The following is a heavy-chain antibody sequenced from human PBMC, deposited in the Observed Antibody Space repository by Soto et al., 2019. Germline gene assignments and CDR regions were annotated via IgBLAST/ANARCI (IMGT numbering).Heavy chain of an antibody. CDR3: SGCSGGACHQNYGMDV. V-gene: IGHV3-21*01. CDR1: GFTFSSCT. J-gene: IGHJ6*02. D-gene: IGHD2-15*01. Sequence: EVHLVESGGGLVKPGGSLRLSCAVSGFTFSSCTMNWVRQAPGKGLEWVSSISPSTSHIYYADSVKGRFTISRDNAKNSLFLQMNSLRAEDTDVYYCSGCSGGACHQNYGMDVWGQGTTVPVSS. CDR2: ISPSTSHI.